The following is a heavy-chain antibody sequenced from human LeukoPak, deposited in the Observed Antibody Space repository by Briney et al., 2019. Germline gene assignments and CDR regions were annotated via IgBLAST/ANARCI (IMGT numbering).Heavy chain of an antibody. V-gene: IGHV3-23*01. CDR2: ISGSGGST. CDR3: AEPLSSGWYLDYFDS. D-gene: IGHD6-19*01. J-gene: IGHJ4*02. Sequence: GGSLRLSCAASGFTFSSYTMSWVRQAPGKGLEWVSAISGSGGSTYYADSVRGRFTISRDNSKNTLYLQTNSLRAEDTAVYYCAEPLSSGWYLDYFDSWGQGTLVTVSS. CDR1: GFTFSSYT.